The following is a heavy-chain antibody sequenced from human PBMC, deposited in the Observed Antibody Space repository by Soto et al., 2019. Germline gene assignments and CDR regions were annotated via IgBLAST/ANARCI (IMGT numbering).Heavy chain of an antibody. CDR3: ARGQVDGYSIFQH. CDR1: GFTFSSYA. V-gene: IGHV3-30-3*01. CDR2: ISYDGSNK. D-gene: IGHD4-4*01. J-gene: IGHJ1*01. Sequence: QVQLVESGGGMVQPGRSLRLSCAASGFTFSSYAMHWVRQAPGKGLEWVAVISYDGSNKYYADSVKGRFTISRDNSKNTLYLQMNSLRAEDTAVYYCARGQVDGYSIFQHWGQGTLVTVSS.